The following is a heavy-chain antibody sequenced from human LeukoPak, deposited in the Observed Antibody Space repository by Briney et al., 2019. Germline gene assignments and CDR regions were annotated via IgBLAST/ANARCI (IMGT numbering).Heavy chain of an antibody. CDR3: ARQPPYDSSGYYVDY. D-gene: IGHD3-22*01. CDR2: IIPMFGTA. CDR1: GYTFTSYD. V-gene: IGHV1-69*06. Sequence: GASVKVSCKASGYTFTSYDINWVRQAPGQGLEWMGGIIPMFGTANYAQEFQGRVTITADKSTSTVYMDLSSLRSEDTAVYYCARQPPYDSSGYYVDYWGQGTLVTVSS. J-gene: IGHJ4*02.